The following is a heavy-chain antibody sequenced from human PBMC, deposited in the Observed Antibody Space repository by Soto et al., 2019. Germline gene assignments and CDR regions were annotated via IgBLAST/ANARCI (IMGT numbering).Heavy chain of an antibody. D-gene: IGHD4-4*01. V-gene: IGHV1-69*01. CDR2: IIPIFGTA. CDR3: ARVDSNPDFGIYGLDV. Sequence: QVQLVQSGAEVKKHGSSVKVSCKASGGTFSSYAISWVRQAPGQGLEWMGGIIPIFGTANYAQKFQGRVTITSVESTSTADMELSSLRSEDTVVYYCARVDSNPDFGIYGLDVWGQGTTVTVSS. CDR1: GGTFSSYA. J-gene: IGHJ6*02.